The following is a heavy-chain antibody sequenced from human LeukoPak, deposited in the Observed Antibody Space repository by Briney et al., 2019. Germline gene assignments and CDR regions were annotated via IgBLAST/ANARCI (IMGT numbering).Heavy chain of an antibody. V-gene: IGHV4-59*08. CDR3: ARHRAYSSSSPFDY. Sequence: SESLSLTCSVSGGSISSLYWSWIRQPPGKGLEWIGYIYYTGSTNYNPSLKSRVTMFVDMSKNQFSLRLSSVTAADTAVYYCARHRAYSSSSPFDYWGQGTLVAVSS. D-gene: IGHD6-6*01. CDR1: GGSISSLY. CDR2: IYYTGST. J-gene: IGHJ4*02.